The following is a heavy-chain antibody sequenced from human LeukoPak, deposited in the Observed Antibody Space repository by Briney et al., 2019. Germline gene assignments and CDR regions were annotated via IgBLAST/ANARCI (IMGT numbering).Heavy chain of an antibody. J-gene: IGHJ3*02. V-gene: IGHV4-38-2*02. CDR1: GYSISSGHY. D-gene: IGHD3-22*01. CDR3: ASLAHYDTKRGAFDI. CDR2: IFHSGST. Sequence: SETLSLTCTVSGYSISSGHYWGWIRQPPGKGLEWIGSIFHSGSTLYTPSLKSRVTISVDTSKNQFSLKLSSVTAADTAVYYCASLAHYDTKRGAFDIWGQGTMVTVSS.